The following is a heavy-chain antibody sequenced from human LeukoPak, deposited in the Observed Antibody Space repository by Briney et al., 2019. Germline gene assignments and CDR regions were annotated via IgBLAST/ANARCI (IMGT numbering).Heavy chain of an antibody. D-gene: IGHD6-13*01. CDR2: IIPIFGTA. V-gene: IGHV1-69*01. Sequence: ASVKVSCKASGGTFSSYAISWVRQAPGQGLEWMGGIIPIFGTANYAQKFQGRVTITADESTSTAYMELSSLRSEDAAVYYCASARGIAAAGNSSDYWGQGTLVTVSS. CDR3: ASARGIAAAGNSSDY. J-gene: IGHJ4*02. CDR1: GGTFSSYA.